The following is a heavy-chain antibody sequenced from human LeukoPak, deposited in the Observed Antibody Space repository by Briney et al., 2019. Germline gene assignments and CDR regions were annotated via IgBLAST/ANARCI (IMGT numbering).Heavy chain of an antibody. D-gene: IGHD5-12*01. J-gene: IGHJ4*02. CDR1: GGSISSGDYY. Sequence: SQTLSLTCTVSGGSISSGDYYWSWIRQPPGKGLEWIGYIYYSGSTYYNPSLKSRVTISVDTSKNQFSLKLSSVTAADTAVYYCARVSTSGYDNHFDYWGQGTLVTVSS. V-gene: IGHV4-30-4*01. CDR3: ARVSTSGYDNHFDY. CDR2: IYYSGST.